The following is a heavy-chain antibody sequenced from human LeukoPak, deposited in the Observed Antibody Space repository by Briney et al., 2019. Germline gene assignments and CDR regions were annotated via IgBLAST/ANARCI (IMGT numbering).Heavy chain of an antibody. J-gene: IGHJ4*02. D-gene: IGHD5-24*01. CDR3: ARGEGYNPNIYPNYY. V-gene: IGHV1-2*02. CDR1: GYSFTDYH. CDR2: INLNNVGT. Sequence: ASVKVSCKASGYSFTDYHMYWVRQAPGQGLEWMGWINLNNVGTNCAQKFQGRVTKSRYVSISTAYMELSSLRSDDTAVLYWARGEGYNPNIYPNYYWGQGTLVTVSS.